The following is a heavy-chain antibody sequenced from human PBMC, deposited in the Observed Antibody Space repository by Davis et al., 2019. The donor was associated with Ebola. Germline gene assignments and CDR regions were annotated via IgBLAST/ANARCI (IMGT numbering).Heavy chain of an antibody. CDR3: ARADYSTMVRGVITGLDV. V-gene: IGHV4-34*01. CDR2: ITHSGST. D-gene: IGHD3-10*01. Sequence: TLSPASVLYAASLSCYYSSCIRQLPANWPEWIGEITHSGSTNYNPSLKTRVTISVDKSKNQFSLKLSSVTAADTAVYYCARADYSTMVRGVITGLDVWGQGTTVTVSS. CDR1: AASLSCYY. J-gene: IGHJ6*02.